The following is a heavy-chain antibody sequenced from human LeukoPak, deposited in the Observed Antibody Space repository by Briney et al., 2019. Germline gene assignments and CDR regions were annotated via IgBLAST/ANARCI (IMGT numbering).Heavy chain of an antibody. V-gene: IGHV3-30-3*01. D-gene: IGHD3-3*01. J-gene: IGHJ4*02. Sequence: GRSLRLSCAASGFTFSSYAMHWVRQAPGKGLEWVAVISYDGSNKYYADSVKGRFTISRDNSKNTLYLQMNSLRAEDTAVYYCARENDFWSGYTKTIDYWGQGTLVTVSS. CDR1: GFTFSSYA. CDR2: ISYDGSNK. CDR3: ARENDFWSGYTKTIDY.